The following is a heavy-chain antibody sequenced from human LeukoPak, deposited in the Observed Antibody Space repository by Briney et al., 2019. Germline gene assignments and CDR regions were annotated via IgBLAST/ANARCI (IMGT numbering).Heavy chain of an antibody. D-gene: IGHD1-26*01. J-gene: IGHJ4*02. V-gene: IGHV3-48*01. CDR3: ARSLGAARWD. Sequence: GGSLRLSCAASGFTFSSYDMHWVRQATGQGLEWVSYITSTSETIYYADSVKGRFTISRDNAKNSLYLQMNCLRVEDTAVYYCARSLGAARWDWGQGTLVTVSS. CDR2: ITSTSETI. CDR1: GFTFSSYD.